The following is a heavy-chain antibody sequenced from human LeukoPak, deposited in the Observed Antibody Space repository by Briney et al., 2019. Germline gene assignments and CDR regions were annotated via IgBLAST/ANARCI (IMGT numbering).Heavy chain of an antibody. Sequence: PSETLSLTCTVSGGSISSGGYYWSWTRQHPGKGLEWIGYIYYSGSTYYNPSLKSRVTISVDTSKNQFSLKLSSVTAADTAVYYCARQYTISRYNWNPLPLPHFDYWGQGTLVTVSS. J-gene: IGHJ4*02. V-gene: IGHV4-39*01. CDR2: IYYSGST. CDR1: GGSISSGGYY. D-gene: IGHD1-20*01. CDR3: ARQYTISRYNWNPLPLPHFDY.